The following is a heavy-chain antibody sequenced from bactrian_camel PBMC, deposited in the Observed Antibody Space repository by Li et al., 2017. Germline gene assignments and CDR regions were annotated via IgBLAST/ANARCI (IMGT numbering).Heavy chain of an antibody. V-gene: IGHV3S55*01. CDR1: GFNFVTGRYC. CDR3: AVRGSKASIAMAEAFLEADFAY. J-gene: IGHJ6*01. D-gene: IGHD4*01. Sequence: HVQLVESGGGSVNEGESLRVSCVASGFNFVTGRYCMAWFRQAPGKEREGVAGINAVDRTIYADSVKGRFTISKDDNKNTLFLQMNSLKPEDAAIYYCAVRGSKASIAMAEAFLEADFAYWGQGTQVTVS. CDR2: INAVDRT.